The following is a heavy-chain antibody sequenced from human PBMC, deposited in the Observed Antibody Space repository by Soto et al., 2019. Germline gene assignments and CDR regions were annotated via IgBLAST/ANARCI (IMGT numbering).Heavy chain of an antibody. CDR2: ISGSGFKK. CDR3: AKRPSDSWSAYWPSDY. V-gene: IGHV3-23*01. D-gene: IGHD3-3*01. CDR1: GFIFENFG. J-gene: IGHJ4*02. Sequence: GGSLRLSCAASGFIFENFGMSWVRQAPGKGLEWISSISGSGFKKYYADSVKGRFTISRDNSKNTLYLQMNSLRAEDTAIYYCAKRPSDSWSAYWPSDYWGQGTLVTVSS.